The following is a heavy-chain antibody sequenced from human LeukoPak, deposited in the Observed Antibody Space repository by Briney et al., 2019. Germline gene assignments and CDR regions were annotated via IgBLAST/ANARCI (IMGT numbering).Heavy chain of an antibody. CDR2: INWNGGST. CDR1: GFTFDDYG. J-gene: IGHJ6*03. Sequence: PGGSLRLSCAASGFTFDDYGMSWVRQAPGKGLEWVSGINWNGGSTGYADSVKGRFTISRDNAKNSLYLQMNSLRAEDTALYYCARDRLLEDRDYHYYYMDVWGIGTTVTVSS. CDR3: ARDRLLEDRDYHYYYMDV. V-gene: IGHV3-20*04. D-gene: IGHD1-1*01.